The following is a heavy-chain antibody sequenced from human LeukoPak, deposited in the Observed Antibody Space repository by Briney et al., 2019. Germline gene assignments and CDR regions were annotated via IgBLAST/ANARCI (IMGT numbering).Heavy chain of an antibody. D-gene: IGHD6-6*01. CDR2: IWYDGSNK. J-gene: IGHJ4*02. CDR3: ARDRRSRPVDY. V-gene: IGHV3-33*01. CDR1: GFTFSSYG. Sequence: GGPLRLSCAASGFTFSSYGMHWVRQAPAKGLAWVAGIWYDGSNKYYADSVKGRFTISRDNSKTTLYLQMNSLRAEDTAVYYCARDRRSRPVDYWSEGTLVTVSS.